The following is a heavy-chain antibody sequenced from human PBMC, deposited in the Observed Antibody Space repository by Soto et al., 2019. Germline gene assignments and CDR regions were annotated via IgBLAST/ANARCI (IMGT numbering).Heavy chain of an antibody. D-gene: IGHD2-8*01. V-gene: IGHV3-74*01. CDR2: LSSDGTTT. J-gene: IGHJ4*02. CDR3: ALQECTTDECREAAVTVGGALEY. CDR1: GFTFTKYW. Sequence: EVQLVESGGGLVQPGEALRLACAASGFTFTKYWMHWVRLAPGKGQVWVSYLSSDGTTTDYADSVKGRFTISRDNANNMLYLQMDSSRVEDKAVYYCALQECTTDECREAAVTVGGALEYWGQGAQVTVSS.